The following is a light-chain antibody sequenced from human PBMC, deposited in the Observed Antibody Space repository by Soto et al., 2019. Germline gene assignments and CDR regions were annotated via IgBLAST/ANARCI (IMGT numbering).Light chain of an antibody. Sequence: SYELTQPPSVSVAPGKTARITCGGNNIGSKSVHWYQQKPGQAPVLVIYYDSDRPSGIPERFSGSNSGNMATLTISRVEAGDEADYYCQVWDSSSDVVFGGGTKLTVL. CDR2: YDS. V-gene: IGLV3-21*04. CDR3: QVWDSSSDVV. J-gene: IGLJ2*01. CDR1: NIGSKS.